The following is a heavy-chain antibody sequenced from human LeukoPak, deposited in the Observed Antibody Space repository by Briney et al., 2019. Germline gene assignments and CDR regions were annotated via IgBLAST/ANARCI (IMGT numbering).Heavy chain of an antibody. J-gene: IGHJ4*02. D-gene: IGHD3-10*01. CDR3: ARDVRGPDVY. Sequence: PGGSLRLSCAASGFTFSSYAMSWVRQAPGKGLEWVANIKEDGTEKYYVDSVKGRFTISRDNAKNLLYLQMNSLKVEDTAVYFCARDVRGPDVYWGQGTLVTVSS. CDR2: IKEDGTEK. V-gene: IGHV3-7*01. CDR1: GFTFSSYA.